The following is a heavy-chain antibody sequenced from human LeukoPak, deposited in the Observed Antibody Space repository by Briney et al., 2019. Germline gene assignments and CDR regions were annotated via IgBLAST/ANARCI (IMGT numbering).Heavy chain of an antibody. CDR3: AGEVVGALGC. J-gene: IGHJ4*02. CDR2: IREDGSDK. V-gene: IGHV3-7*01. CDR1: GFTFSSYW. D-gene: IGHD1-26*01. Sequence: GGSLRLSCVASGFTFSSYWMAWVRQAPGKGPEWVANIREDGSDKNYVDSMRGRFAISRDNAKNSLYLQMNSLRPEDTAVYYCAGEVVGALGCWGQGTLVSVSS.